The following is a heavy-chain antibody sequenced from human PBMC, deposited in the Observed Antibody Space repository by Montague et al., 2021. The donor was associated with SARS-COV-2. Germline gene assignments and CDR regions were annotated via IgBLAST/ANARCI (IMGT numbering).Heavy chain of an antibody. J-gene: IGHJ4*02. CDR1: GGSFSGSRDY. CDR3: ARREYWDGWGD. Sequence: SETLSLTCTVTGGSFSGSRDYWGWNCQSPGKGLEWIANVDYSGNTYSSPPLKSRLTISVATSKNQFSLKLNSVTAADTALYYCARREYWDGWGDWGQGTLVTVSS. D-gene: IGHD3-10*01. CDR2: VDYSGNT. V-gene: IGHV4-39*01.